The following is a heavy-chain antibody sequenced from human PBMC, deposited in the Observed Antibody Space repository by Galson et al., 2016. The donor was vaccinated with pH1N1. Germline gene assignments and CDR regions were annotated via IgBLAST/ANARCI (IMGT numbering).Heavy chain of an antibody. CDR2: IKQDESEK. J-gene: IGHJ5*02. V-gene: IGHV3-7*01. D-gene: IGHD3-16*01. Sequence: WVANIKQDESEKYYVDSVKGRFTISRDNAENSLYLQMNSLRAEDTALYYCVRSVITFGGAWGQGTLVTVSS. CDR3: VRSVITFGGA.